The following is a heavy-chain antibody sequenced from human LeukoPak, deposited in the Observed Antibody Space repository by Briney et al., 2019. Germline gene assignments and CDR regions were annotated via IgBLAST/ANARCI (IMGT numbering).Heavy chain of an antibody. CDR1: GFTFNSYG. V-gene: IGHV3-23*01. CDR3: ARDVGADF. CDR2: ISSSGGST. D-gene: IGHD1-26*01. J-gene: IGHJ4*02. Sequence: GGTLRLSCAASGFTFNSYGMTWVRQTPGKGLEWVSSISSSGGSTYYADSVKGRFSISRDNTENSLYLQMNSLRVEDTGFYYCARDVGADFWGQGTLVTVSS.